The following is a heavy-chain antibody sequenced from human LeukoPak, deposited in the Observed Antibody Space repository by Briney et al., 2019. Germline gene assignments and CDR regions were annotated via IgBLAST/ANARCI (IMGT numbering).Heavy chain of an antibody. CDR1: GFTFDDYG. Sequence: GGSLRLSCAASGFTFDDYGMSWVRQAPGKGLKWVSGINWNGGSTGYADSVKGRFTISRDNAKNSLYLQMNSLRAEDTALYYCARFVRVGAVADAFDYWGQGTLVTVSS. V-gene: IGHV3-20*04. CDR2: INWNGGST. CDR3: ARFVRVGAVADAFDY. J-gene: IGHJ4*02. D-gene: IGHD6-19*01.